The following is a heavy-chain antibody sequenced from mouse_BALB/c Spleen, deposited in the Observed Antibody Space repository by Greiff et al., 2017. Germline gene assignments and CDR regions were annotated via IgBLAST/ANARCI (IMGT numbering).Heavy chain of an antibody. CDR1: GYTFTDYN. J-gene: IGHJ4*01. CDR2: IYPYNGGT. CDR3: ARVRDYYAMDY. Sequence: VQLKESGPELVKPGASVKISCKASGYTFTDYNMHWVKQSHGKSLEWIGYIYPYNGGTGYNQKFKSKATLTVDNSSSTAYMELRSLTSEDSAVYYCARVRDYYAMDYWGQGTSVTVSS. V-gene: IGHV1S29*02.